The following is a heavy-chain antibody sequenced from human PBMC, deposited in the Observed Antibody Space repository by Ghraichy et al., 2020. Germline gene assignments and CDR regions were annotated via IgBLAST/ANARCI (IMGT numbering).Heavy chain of an antibody. CDR3: ASGYCSGGSCYNTPPFGY. D-gene: IGHD2-15*01. CDR2: ISSSSSYI. Sequence: GGSLRLSCAASGFTFSSYSMNWVRQAPGKGLEWVSSISSSSSYIYYADSVKGRFTISRDNAKNSLYLQMNSLRAEDTAVYYCASGYCSGGSCYNTPPFGYWGQGTLVTVSS. J-gene: IGHJ4*02. V-gene: IGHV3-21*01. CDR1: GFTFSSYS.